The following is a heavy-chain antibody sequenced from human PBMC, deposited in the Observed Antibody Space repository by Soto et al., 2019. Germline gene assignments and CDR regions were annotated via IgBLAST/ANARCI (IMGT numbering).Heavy chain of an antibody. Sequence: EVQLVESGGGLVQPGGSLRLSCAASEFTFSTYSMNWVRQAPGKGLEWISYISSTGSNIYYADSVKGRFTISRDNARNSLYLQMYSLRDEDTAVYYCARDSCRNTSCAANYWGQGTLVTVSS. J-gene: IGHJ4*02. D-gene: IGHD2-2*01. CDR2: ISSTGSNI. CDR1: EFTFSTYS. CDR3: ARDSCRNTSCAANY. V-gene: IGHV3-48*02.